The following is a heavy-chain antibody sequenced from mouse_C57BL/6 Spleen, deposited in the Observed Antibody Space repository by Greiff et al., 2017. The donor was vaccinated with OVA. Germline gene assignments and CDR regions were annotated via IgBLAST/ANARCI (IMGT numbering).Heavy chain of an antibody. Sequence: VQLKEPGAELVKPGASVKLSCTASGFNIKDYYMHWVKQRPEQGLEWIGRIDPEDGETKYAPKFQGKATITADTSSNTAYLQLRSLTSEDTAVYYCARTGIGFYIYYWGQGTTLTVSS. CDR1: GFNIKDYY. V-gene: IGHV14-2*01. D-gene: IGHD1-1*01. J-gene: IGHJ2*01. CDR2: IDPEDGET. CDR3: ARTGIGFYIYY.